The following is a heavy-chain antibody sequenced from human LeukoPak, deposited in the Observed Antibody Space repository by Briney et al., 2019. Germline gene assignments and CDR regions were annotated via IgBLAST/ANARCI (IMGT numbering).Heavy chain of an antibody. CDR2: IYHSGST. J-gene: IGHJ3*02. CDR3: ARDGDYDILTGPYAFDI. D-gene: IGHD3-9*01. V-gene: IGHV4-4*02. Sequence: PSGTLSLTRAVSGGSISSSNWWSWVRQPPGKGLEWIGEIYHSGSTNYNPSLKSRVTISVDKSKNQFSLKLSSVTAADTAVYYCARDGDYDILTGPYAFDIWGQGTMVTVSS. CDR1: GGSISSSNW.